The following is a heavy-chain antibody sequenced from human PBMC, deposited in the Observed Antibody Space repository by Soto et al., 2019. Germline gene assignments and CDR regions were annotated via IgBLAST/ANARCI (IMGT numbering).Heavy chain of an antibody. V-gene: IGHV6-1*01. CDR3: ARGHQLLWFGESYYYYMDV. CDR2: TYYRSKWYN. Sequence: PSQTLSLTCAISGDSVSSNSAAWNWIRQSPSRGLEWLGRTYYRSKWYNDYAVSVKSRITINPDTSKNQFSLQLNSVTPEDTAVYYCARGHQLLWFGESYYYYMDVWGKGTTVTVSS. CDR1: GDSVSSNSAA. D-gene: IGHD3-10*01. J-gene: IGHJ6*03.